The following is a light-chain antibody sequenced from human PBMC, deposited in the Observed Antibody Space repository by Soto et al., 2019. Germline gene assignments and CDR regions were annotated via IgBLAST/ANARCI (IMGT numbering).Light chain of an antibody. Sequence: VVAQSPGTLSLSPGERATLSGRASQSVSSRLAWYQQKPGQAPRLLIYDVSNRATGIPARFSGSGSGTDFALTISSLEPEDFAVYYCQQRDYWQVTFGQGTRLEIK. V-gene: IGKV3-11*01. CDR2: DVS. CDR3: QQRDYWQVT. CDR1: QSVSSR. J-gene: IGKJ5*01.